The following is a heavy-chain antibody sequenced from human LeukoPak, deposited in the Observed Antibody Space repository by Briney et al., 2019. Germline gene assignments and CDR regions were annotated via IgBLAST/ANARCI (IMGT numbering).Heavy chain of an antibody. D-gene: IGHD1-1*01. CDR3: ARGGLEPVDY. CDR1: GFTFSTYW. Sequence: PGGSLRLSCAASGFTFSTYWMHWVRQAPGKGLVWVSRTNADGSSTSYADSVKGRFTISRDNAKNTLYLQMNSLRADDTAVYYRARGGLEPVDYWGQGTLVTVSS. J-gene: IGHJ4*02. V-gene: IGHV3-74*01. CDR2: TNADGSST.